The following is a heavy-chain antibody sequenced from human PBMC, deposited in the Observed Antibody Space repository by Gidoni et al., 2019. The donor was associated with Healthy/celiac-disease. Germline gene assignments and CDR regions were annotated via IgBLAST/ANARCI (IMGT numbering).Heavy chain of an antibody. V-gene: IGHV4-31*03. Sequence: QVQLQESGPGLVKPSQTLSLTCTVSGGSISSGGYYWSWIRQHPGKGLEWIGYIYYSGSTYYNPSLKSRVTISVDTSKNQFSLKLSSVTAADTAVYYCARGPPYYYDSSGYYPNWFDPWGQGTLVTVSS. CDR1: GGSISSGGYY. CDR2: IYYSGST. J-gene: IGHJ5*02. D-gene: IGHD3-22*01. CDR3: ARGPPYYYDSSGYYPNWFDP.